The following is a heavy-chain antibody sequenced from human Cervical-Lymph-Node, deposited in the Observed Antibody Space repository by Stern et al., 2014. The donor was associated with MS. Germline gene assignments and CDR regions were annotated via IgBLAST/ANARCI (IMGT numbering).Heavy chain of an antibody. CDR1: GFTFSDYY. CDR3: ARAGGSKDDF. J-gene: IGHJ4*02. Sequence: VQLVESGGGLVKPGGSLRLSCAASGFTFSDYYMNWIRQAPGKGLEWISYISGRDGTIFYADSVKGRFTISRDNAKESLYLQMNSLRAEGTALYYCARAGGSKDDFWGQGTLVTVSS. D-gene: IGHD3-10*01. V-gene: IGHV3-11*01. CDR2: ISGRDGTI.